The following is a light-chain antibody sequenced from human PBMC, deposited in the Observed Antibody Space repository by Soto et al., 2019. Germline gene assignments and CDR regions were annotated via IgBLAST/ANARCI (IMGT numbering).Light chain of an antibody. J-gene: IGLJ7*01. CDR1: SGHSSYA. V-gene: IGLV4-69*01. Sequence: QLVLTQSPSASASLGASVKLTCTLSSGHSSYAIAWHQQQPEKGPRYLMKLNSDGSHSKGDGIPDRFSGSSSGAERYLTISSLQSEDEADYYCQTWGTDIQAVFGGGTQLTVL. CDR3: QTWGTDIQAV. CDR2: LNSDGSH.